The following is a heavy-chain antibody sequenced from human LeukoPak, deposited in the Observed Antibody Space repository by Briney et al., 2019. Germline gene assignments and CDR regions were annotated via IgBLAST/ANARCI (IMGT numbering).Heavy chain of an antibody. D-gene: IGHD2-2*01. Sequence: SQTLSLTCTVSGGSISSYYCSWIRQPPGKGLEWIGYIYYSGSTNYNPSLKSRVTISVDTSKNQFSLKLSSVTAADTAVYYCARGGYCSSTSCYGATYYFDYWGQGTLVTVSS. CDR1: GGSISSYY. CDR2: IYYSGST. CDR3: ARGGYCSSTSCYGATYYFDY. J-gene: IGHJ4*02. V-gene: IGHV4-59*01.